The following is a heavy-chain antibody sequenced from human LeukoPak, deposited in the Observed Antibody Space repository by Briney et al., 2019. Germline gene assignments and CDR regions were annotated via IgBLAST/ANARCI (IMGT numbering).Heavy chain of an antibody. D-gene: IGHD3-10*01. J-gene: IGHJ4*02. Sequence: PGGSLRLSCAASGFTFSDCYMSWIRQAPGKGLEWVSYISSTGSTIYYADSVKGRFTISRDNAKNSLYLQMNSLRAEDTAVYYYARDLKGGYYYFDYWGQGTLVTVSS. CDR3: ARDLKGGYYYFDY. CDR2: ISSTGSTI. V-gene: IGHV3-11*04. CDR1: GFTFSDCY.